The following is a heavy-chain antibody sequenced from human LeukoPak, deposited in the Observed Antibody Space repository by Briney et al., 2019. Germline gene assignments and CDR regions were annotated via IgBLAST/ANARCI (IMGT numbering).Heavy chain of an antibody. J-gene: IGHJ4*02. CDR1: GFTFRSYW. CDR3: AVLSSGYPVDY. D-gene: IGHD3-22*01. Sequence: GESLRLSCAASGFTFRSYWMHWVRQAPGKGLVWVSRINSDGSSTTYADSVKGRFTISRDNAKNTLHLQMNSLRVEDTAVYYCAVLSSGYPVDYWGQGTLVTVSS. CDR2: INSDGSST. V-gene: IGHV3-74*01.